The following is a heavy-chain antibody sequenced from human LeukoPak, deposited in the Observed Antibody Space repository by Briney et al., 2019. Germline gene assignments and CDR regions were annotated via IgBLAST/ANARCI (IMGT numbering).Heavy chain of an antibody. CDR3: ATGGAARPIGDFDY. J-gene: IGHJ4*02. V-gene: IGHV7-4-1*02. CDR1: GYTFTSYA. CDR2: INTNTGNP. Sequence: ASVKVSCKASGYTFTSYAMNWVRQAPGQGLEWMGWINTNTGNPTYARGFTGRFVFSLDTSVSTAYLQISSLKAEDTAVYYCATGGAARPIGDFDYWGQGTLVTVSS. D-gene: IGHD6-6*01.